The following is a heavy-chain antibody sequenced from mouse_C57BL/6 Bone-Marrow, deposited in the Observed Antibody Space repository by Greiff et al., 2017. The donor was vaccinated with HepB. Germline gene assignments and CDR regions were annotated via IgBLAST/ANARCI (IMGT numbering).Heavy chain of an antibody. CDR3: VRGVYYYGSSYDYYAMDY. CDR2: IRSKSNNYAT. Sequence: EVQLVESGGGLVQPKGSLKLSCAASGFSFNTYAMNWVRQAPGKGLEWVARIRSKSNNYATYYADSVKDRFTISRDDSESMLYLQMNNLKTEDTAMYYCVRGVYYYGSSYDYYAMDYWGQGTSVTVSS. V-gene: IGHV10-1*01. J-gene: IGHJ4*01. D-gene: IGHD1-1*01. CDR1: GFSFNTYA.